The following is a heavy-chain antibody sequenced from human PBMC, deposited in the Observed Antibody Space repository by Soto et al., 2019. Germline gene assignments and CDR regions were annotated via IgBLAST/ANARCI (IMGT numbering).Heavy chain of an antibody. CDR1: GGSISSYGYS. CDR2: IYHSGST. D-gene: IGHD3-3*02. CDR3: AREVGFLEWLTYFDY. Sequence: SETLSLTCAVSGGSISSYGYSWRWIRQPPGKGLEWIGEIYHSGSTNYTPSLKTRVTISVDKSKTQFSLKLRSVTAADTAVYYCAREVGFLEWLTYFDYWGQGTLVTVSS. J-gene: IGHJ4*02. V-gene: IGHV4-30-2*01.